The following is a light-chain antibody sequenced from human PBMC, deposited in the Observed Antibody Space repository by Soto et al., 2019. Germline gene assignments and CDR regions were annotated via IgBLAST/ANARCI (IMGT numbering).Light chain of an antibody. V-gene: IGKV4-1*01. CDR3: QQYYRDPWT. J-gene: IGKJ1*01. CDR2: WAS. Sequence: DIVMTQSPDSLAVSLGERATINCKSSQSLLYSSNNKNYLAWYQQKPGQAPKLLIYWASTRESGVPARFSGSGSGTDFTLTISSLQAEDVAVYYCQQYYRDPWTLGQGTKVEIK. CDR1: QSLLYSSNNKNY.